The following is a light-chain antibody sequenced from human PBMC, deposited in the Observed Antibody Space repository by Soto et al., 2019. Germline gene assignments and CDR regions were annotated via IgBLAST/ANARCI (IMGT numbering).Light chain of an antibody. CDR3: QQYNIFGT. V-gene: IGKV1-5*03. J-gene: IGKJ1*01. CDR2: KAS. CDR1: QTISSW. Sequence: DIQMTQSPSTLSGSVGDRVTITCRASQTISSWLAWYQQKPGKAPKLLIYKASTLKSGVPSRFSGSGSGTEFTLTISSLQPDDFATYYCQQYNIFGTFVQGTKVDIK.